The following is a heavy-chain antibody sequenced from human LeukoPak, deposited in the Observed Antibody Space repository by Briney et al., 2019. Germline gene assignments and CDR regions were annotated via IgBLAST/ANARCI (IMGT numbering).Heavy chain of an antibody. D-gene: IGHD3-22*01. CDR1: GFTFSSYG. V-gene: IGHV3-30*18. J-gene: IGHJ3*02. Sequence: QTGGSLRLSCAASGFTFSSYGMHWVRQAPGKGLEWVAVISYDGSNKYYADSVKGRFTISRDNSKNTLYLQMNSLRAEDTAVYYCAKDGDSSGYSAAFDIWGQGTMVTVSS. CDR3: AKDGDSSGYSAAFDI. CDR2: ISYDGSNK.